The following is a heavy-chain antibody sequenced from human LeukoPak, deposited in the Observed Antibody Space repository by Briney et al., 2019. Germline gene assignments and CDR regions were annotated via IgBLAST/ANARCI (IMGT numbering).Heavy chain of an antibody. J-gene: IGHJ3*02. CDR2: VKSKADDGTT. CDR1: GFSFTNTW. Sequence: GGSLRLSCEASGFSFTNTWMSWVRQAPGKGLEWVGRVKSKADDGTTDYAAPVQGRFTISRDDSKNTLSLQMNSLRTEDTAVYYCATEGGSGSYYGDDAFDMWGQGTMVTVSS. V-gene: IGHV3-15*01. D-gene: IGHD3-10*01. CDR3: ATEGGSGSYYGDDAFDM.